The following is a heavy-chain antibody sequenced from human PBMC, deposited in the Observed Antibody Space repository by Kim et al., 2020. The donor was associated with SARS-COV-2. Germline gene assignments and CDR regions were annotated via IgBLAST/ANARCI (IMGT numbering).Heavy chain of an antibody. D-gene: IGHD1-20*01. CDR1: GGTFSNSG. CDR2: IIPIFDTT. J-gene: IGHJ6*01. CDR3: ARHCEYNWNDRAFSCGMDV. V-gene: IGHV1-69*06. Sequence: SVKVSCKASGGTFSNSGFNWVRQAPGQGLEWMGEIIPIFDTTNHAQTFQGRVTITADKSTSTTYMELSSLRSEDTAVYYCARHCEYNWNDRAFSCGMDVWGEGTTVTVSS.